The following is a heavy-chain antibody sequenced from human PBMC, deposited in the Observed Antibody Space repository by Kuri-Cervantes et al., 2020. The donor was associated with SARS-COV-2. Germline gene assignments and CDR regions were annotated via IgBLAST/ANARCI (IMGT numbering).Heavy chain of an antibody. J-gene: IGHJ4*02. CDR2: IKQDGSEK. D-gene: IGHD3-10*01. CDR3: ASGPGILWFGDDY. Sequence: GGSLRLSCAASGFTFSSYWMSWVRQAPGKGLEWVANIKQDGSEKYYVDSVKGRFSISRVNAKNLLYLQMNSLRAEDTAVYYCASGPGILWFGDDYWGQGTLVTVSS. V-gene: IGHV3-7*03. CDR1: GFTFSSYW.